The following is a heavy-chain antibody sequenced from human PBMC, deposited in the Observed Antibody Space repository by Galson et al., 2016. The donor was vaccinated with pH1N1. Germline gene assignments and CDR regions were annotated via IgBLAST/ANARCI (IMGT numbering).Heavy chain of an antibody. V-gene: IGHV1-69*10. Sequence: SVKVSCKASGGTFSSYGVSWVRQAPGQGLEWMGGISPIFDMANYAPRFQGRVTITADTSTNTAYIKLSSLRSDDTAVYFCATKFKDLVFVPAAERQTHYNYGMDVWGHGTTVIVSS. CDR2: ISPIFDMA. CDR3: ATKFKDLVFVPAAERQTHYNYGMDV. J-gene: IGHJ6*02. CDR1: GGTFSSYG. D-gene: IGHD2-2*01.